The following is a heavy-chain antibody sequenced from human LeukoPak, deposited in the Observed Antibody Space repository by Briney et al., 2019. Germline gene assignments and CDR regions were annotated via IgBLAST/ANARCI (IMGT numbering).Heavy chain of an antibody. CDR3: AKPGGEWELLRQFDY. J-gene: IGHJ4*02. CDR2: ISSDGSDK. V-gene: IGHV3-30-3*02. Sequence: GGSLRLSCAASGFTFSPHAMHWVRQAPGKGLKWVAVISSDGSDKYCADSVQGRFTISRDNSKNTLYLQMNSLRAEDTAVYYCAKPGGEWELLRQFDYWGQGTLVTVSS. CDR1: GFTFSPHA. D-gene: IGHD1-26*01.